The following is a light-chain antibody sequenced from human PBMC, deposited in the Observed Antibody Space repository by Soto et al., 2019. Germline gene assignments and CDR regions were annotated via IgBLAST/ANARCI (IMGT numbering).Light chain of an antibody. CDR1: SSDVGGYNY. CDR2: EVS. J-gene: IGLJ1*01. Sequence: QSVLTQPAFVSGSPGQSITISCTGTSSDVGGYNYVSWYQQHPGKVPKLMIYEVSNRPSGVSNRFSGSKSGNTASLTISGLQAEDEADYYCCSYTSSGVYVFGTGTKVTVL. V-gene: IGLV2-14*01. CDR3: CSYTSSGVYV.